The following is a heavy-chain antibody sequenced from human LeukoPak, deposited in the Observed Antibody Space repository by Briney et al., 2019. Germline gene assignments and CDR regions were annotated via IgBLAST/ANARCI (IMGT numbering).Heavy chain of an antibody. Sequence: GGSLRLSCAASGFTFSSYSMNWVRQAPGKGLEWVSSIEASGGATYYADAVKGRFTISRDNSKNTFYLQMNSLRAEDTALYYCAKGSGSGWYGWFAPWGQGTLVTVSS. CDR1: GFTFSSYS. D-gene: IGHD6-19*01. CDR3: AKGSGSGWYGWFAP. V-gene: IGHV3-23*01. CDR2: IEASGGAT. J-gene: IGHJ5*02.